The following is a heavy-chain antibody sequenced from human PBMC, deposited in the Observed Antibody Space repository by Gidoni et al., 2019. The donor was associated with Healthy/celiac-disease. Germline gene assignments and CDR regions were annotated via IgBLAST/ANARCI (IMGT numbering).Heavy chain of an antibody. Sequence: EVQLVESGGGLVQHGGSLSLSCAASGFTFSSYRWNGVRQAPGKGLEWVSYISSSSMTIYYADSVKGRFTISRDNAKNSLYLQMNSLRDEDTAVYYCARASTPGKRVVAATHLDYWGQGTLVTVSS. V-gene: IGHV3-48*02. CDR3: ARASTPGKRVVAATHLDY. CDR1: GFTFSSYR. CDR2: ISSSSMTI. D-gene: IGHD2-15*01. J-gene: IGHJ4*02.